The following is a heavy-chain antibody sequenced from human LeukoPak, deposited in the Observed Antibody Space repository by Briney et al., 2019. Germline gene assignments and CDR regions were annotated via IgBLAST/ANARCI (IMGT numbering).Heavy chain of an antibody. CDR2: ISGSSSTI. Sequence: PGGSLRLSCAASGFTFSSYGMNWVRQAPGKGLEWVSYISGSSSTIYYADSVKGRFTISRDNAKNSLYLQMNSLRAEDTAVYYCAELGITMIGGVWGKGTTVTISS. D-gene: IGHD3-10*02. J-gene: IGHJ6*04. V-gene: IGHV3-48*04. CDR3: AELGITMIGGV. CDR1: GFTFSSYG.